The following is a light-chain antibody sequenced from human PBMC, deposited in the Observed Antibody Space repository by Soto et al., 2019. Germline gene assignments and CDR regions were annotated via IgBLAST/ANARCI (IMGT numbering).Light chain of an antibody. CDR3: QQYHTSRT. CDR2: GAS. V-gene: IGKV3-20*01. CDR1: QSVSSDY. Sequence: EIVLTQSPGPLSLSPGEGATLSCRASQSVSSDYLAWYQKKPGQAPRLLIYGASSRATGIPDRFSGSGSGTDFTLTISRLEPEDSAVYYCQQYHTSRTFGQGTKVEIK. J-gene: IGKJ1*01.